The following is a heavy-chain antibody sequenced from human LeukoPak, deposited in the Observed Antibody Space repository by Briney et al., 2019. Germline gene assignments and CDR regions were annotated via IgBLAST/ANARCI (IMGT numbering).Heavy chain of an antibody. J-gene: IGHJ5*02. CDR2: ISGSGGST. V-gene: IGHV3-23*01. Sequence: PGGSLRLSCAASGFTFSSYAMSWVRRAPGKGLEWVSAISGSGGSTYYADSVKGRFTIPRDNSKNTLYLQMNSLRAEDTAVYYCAKGGYCSGGSCYNWFDPWGQGTLVTVSS. CDR3: AKGGYCSGGSCYNWFDP. CDR1: GFTFSSYA. D-gene: IGHD2-15*01.